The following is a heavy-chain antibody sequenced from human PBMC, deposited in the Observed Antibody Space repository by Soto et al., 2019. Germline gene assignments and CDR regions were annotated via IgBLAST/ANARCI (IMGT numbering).Heavy chain of an antibody. V-gene: IGHV4-30-4*01. D-gene: IGHD6-13*01. J-gene: IGHJ3*02. CDR2: IYYSGST. CDR3: ARVTAYSSSWADAFDI. Sequence: SETLSLTCTVSGGSISSGDYYWSWIRQPPGKGLEWIGYIYYSGSTYYNPSLKSRVTISVDTSKNQFSLKLSSVTAADTAVYYCARVTAYSSSWADAFDIWGQGTMVTVS. CDR1: GGSISSGDYY.